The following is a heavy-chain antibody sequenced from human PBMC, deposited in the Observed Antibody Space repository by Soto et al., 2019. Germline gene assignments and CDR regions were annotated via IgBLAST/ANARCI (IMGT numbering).Heavy chain of an antibody. CDR2: FDPEDGET. J-gene: IGHJ4*02. Sequence: GASVKVSCKVSGYTLTELSMHWVRQAPGKGLEWMGGFDPEDGETIYAQKFQGRVTMTEDTSTDTAYMELSSLRSEDTAVYYCATASIMITFGGVPFDYWGQGTLVTVSS. V-gene: IGHV1-24*01. D-gene: IGHD3-16*01. CDR3: ATASIMITFGGVPFDY. CDR1: GYTLTELS.